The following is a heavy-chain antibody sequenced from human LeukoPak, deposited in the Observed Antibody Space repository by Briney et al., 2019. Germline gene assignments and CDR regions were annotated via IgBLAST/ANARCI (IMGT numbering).Heavy chain of an antibody. V-gene: IGHV1-2*02. J-gene: IGHJ4*01. CDR2: INPNSGGT. D-gene: IGHD6-19*01. Sequence: ASVKVSCKASGYTFTGYYMHWVRQAPGQGLEWMGWINPNSGGTHFAQKFQDRVTMTRDTSTSTGYLELSRLTSDDTAVYYCASGSSLDGSSGWPTHYYWHQGTLVTVSS. CDR1: GYTFTGYY. CDR3: ASGSSLDGSSGWPTHYY.